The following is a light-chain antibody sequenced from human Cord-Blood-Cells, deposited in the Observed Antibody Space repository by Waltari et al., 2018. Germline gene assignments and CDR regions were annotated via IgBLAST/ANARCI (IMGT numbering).Light chain of an antibody. CDR1: QSISSY. CDR2: AAS. CDR3: QQSYSTPPKYT. Sequence: DIQMTQSPSSLSASVGDRVTITCRASQSISSYLNWYQQKPGKAPKLLIYAASSLQSGVPSRFSGSGSGTDFTLTINSLQPEDFATYYCQQSYSTPPKYTFGQGTKLEIK. V-gene: IGKV1-39*01. J-gene: IGKJ2*01.